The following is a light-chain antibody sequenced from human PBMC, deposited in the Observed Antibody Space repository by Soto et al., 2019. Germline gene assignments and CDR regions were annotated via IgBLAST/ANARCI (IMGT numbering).Light chain of an antibody. CDR2: PAS. CDR3: QQLRAYPHT. Sequence: DIQLTQSAPFLSASVGDRVTVTCRASQTINNYLAWFRKKEGKAPEFLIYPASTLQGGVPSRFSGHGFGINFTLTISSLQPEDFATYYCQQLRAYPHTFGQGTKVDIK. CDR1: QTINNY. V-gene: IGKV1-9*01. J-gene: IGKJ2*01.